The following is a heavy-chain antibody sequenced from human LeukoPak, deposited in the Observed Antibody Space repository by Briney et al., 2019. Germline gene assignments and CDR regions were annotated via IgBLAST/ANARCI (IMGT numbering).Heavy chain of an antibody. V-gene: IGHV3-23*01. J-gene: IGHJ5*02. CDR3: AKDGIDIVVVPAAYNWFDP. CDR1: GFTFSSYA. D-gene: IGHD2-2*01. Sequence: GGSLRLSCAASGFTFSSYAMSWVRQAPGKGLEWVSAISGSGGSTYYADSVKGRFTISRDNSKNTLYLQMNSLRAKDTAVYYCAKDGIDIVVVPAAYNWFDPWGQGTLVTVSS. CDR2: ISGSGGST.